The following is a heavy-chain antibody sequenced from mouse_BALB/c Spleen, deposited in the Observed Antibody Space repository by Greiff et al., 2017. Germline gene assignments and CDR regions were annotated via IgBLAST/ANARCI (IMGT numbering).Heavy chain of an antibody. D-gene: IGHD1-2*01. CDR3: ARGGTTATLYYAMDY. CDR2: INPGSGGT. J-gene: IGHJ4*01. V-gene: IGHV1-54*01. Sequence: VQRVESGAELVRPGTSVKVSCKASGYAFTNYLIEWVKQRPGQGLEWIGVINPGSGGTNYNEKFKGKATLTADKSSSTAYMQLSSLTSDDSAVYFCARGGTTATLYYAMDYWGQGTSVTVSS. CDR1: GYAFTNYL.